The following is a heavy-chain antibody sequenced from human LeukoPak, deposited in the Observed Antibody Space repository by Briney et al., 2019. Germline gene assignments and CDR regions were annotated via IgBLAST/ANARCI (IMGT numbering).Heavy chain of an antibody. CDR3: AHEIDSTGWFDY. V-gene: IGHV3-23*01. D-gene: IGHD6-19*01. J-gene: IGHJ4*02. Sequence: GGSLRLSCAASGFTFSSYAMSWVRQAPGKGLEWVSAISGSGGSTYYADSVKGRFTISRDNSKNTLYLQMNSLRAEDTAVYHCAHEIDSTGWFDYWGQGTLVTVSS. CDR1: GFTFSSYA. CDR2: ISGSGGST.